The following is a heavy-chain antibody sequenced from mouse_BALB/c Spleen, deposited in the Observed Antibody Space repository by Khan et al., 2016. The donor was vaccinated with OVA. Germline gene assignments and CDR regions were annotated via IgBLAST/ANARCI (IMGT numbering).Heavy chain of an antibody. D-gene: IGHD3-1*01. CDR3: ARRGAARATWDDFDY. V-gene: IGHV1-63*02. CDR2: TYPGGGYT. J-gene: IGHJ2*01. CDR1: GYTFTNYW. Sequence: VQLQESGAELVRPGTSVKMSCKAAGYTFTNYWIGWVKQRPGHGLEWIGDTYPGGGYTNYNEKFKGKATLTADTSSSTAYMQLSGLTSEDSDVYYWARRGAARATWDDFDYWGQGTTLTVSS.